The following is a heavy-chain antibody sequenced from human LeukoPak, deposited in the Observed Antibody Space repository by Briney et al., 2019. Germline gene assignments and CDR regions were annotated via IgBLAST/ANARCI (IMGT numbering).Heavy chain of an antibody. Sequence: GGSLRLSCATSGFTFNSHWMNWVRQAPGKGLEWVSSISSSSTYIYYADSVKGRFTLSRDSAKNSLYLQMNSLRAEDTAVYYCARSYYDSSGYQTYDYWGQGTLVTVSS. V-gene: IGHV3-21*01. CDR2: ISSSSTYI. D-gene: IGHD3-22*01. CDR1: GFTFNSHW. J-gene: IGHJ4*02. CDR3: ARSYYDSSGYQTYDY.